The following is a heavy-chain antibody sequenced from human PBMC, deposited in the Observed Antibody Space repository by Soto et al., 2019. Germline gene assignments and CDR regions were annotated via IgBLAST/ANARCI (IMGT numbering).Heavy chain of an antibody. CDR1: GFTFSSYS. CDR3: ARDLLYYYDSSGYYPFDY. Sequence: GGSLRLSCAASGFTFSSYSMNWVRQAPGKGLEWVSSISSSSSYIYYADSVKGRFTISRDNAKNSLYLQMNSLRAEDTAVYYCARDLLYYYDSSGYYPFDYWGQGTLVTVSS. V-gene: IGHV3-21*01. D-gene: IGHD3-22*01. J-gene: IGHJ4*02. CDR2: ISSSSSYI.